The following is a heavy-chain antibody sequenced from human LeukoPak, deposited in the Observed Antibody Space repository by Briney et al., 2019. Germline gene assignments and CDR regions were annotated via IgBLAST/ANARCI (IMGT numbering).Heavy chain of an antibody. CDR2: INPNSGGT. CDR3: ASVQKYCSSTSCYLED. Sequence: ASVKVSCKASGYTFTGYYMHWVRQAPGQGLEWMGWINPNSGGTNYAQKFQGRVTMTRDTSISTAYMELSRLRSDDTAVYYCASVQKYCSSTSCYLEDWGQGTLVTVSS. V-gene: IGHV1-2*02. CDR1: GYTFTGYY. J-gene: IGHJ4*02. D-gene: IGHD2-2*01.